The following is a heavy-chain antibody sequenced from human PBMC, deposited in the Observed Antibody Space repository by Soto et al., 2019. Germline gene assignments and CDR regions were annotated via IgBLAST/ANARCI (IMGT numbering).Heavy chain of an antibody. V-gene: IGHV3-30-3*01. CDR1: GFTFSSYA. D-gene: IGHD1-26*01. J-gene: IGHJ5*02. CDR3: AREVLQFGFDP. CDR2: ISYDGSNK. Sequence: ESGGGVVQPGRSLRLSCAASGFTFSSYAMHWVRQAPGKGLEWVAVISYDGSNKYYADSVKGRFTISRDNSKNTLYLQMNSLRAEDTAVYYCAREVLQFGFDPWGQGTLVTVSS.